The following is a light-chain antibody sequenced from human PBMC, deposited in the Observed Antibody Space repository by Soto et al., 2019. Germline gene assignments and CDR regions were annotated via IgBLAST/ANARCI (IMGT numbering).Light chain of an antibody. V-gene: IGKV3-15*01. Sequence: EIVMTQSPATLSVSPGERATLSCRASQRVNRNLAWYQQKPGQAPRLLNSAASTRATGTPARFSGSGSETEFTLTTSSLQSEDVAVYYCQQYNNWWTFGQGTKVEMK. CDR2: AAS. CDR1: QRVNRN. CDR3: QQYNNWWT. J-gene: IGKJ1*01.